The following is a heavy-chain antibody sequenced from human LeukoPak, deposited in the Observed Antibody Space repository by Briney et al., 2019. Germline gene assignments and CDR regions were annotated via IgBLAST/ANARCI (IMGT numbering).Heavy chain of an antibody. CDR3: VKAVGAKGDYYYYYGMDV. D-gene: IGHD1-26*01. CDR2: ISSNGGST. J-gene: IGHJ6*02. CDR1: GFTFSSYA. V-gene: IGHV3-64D*09. Sequence: QPGGSLRLSCSASGFTFSSYAMHWVRQAPGKGLEYVSAISSNGGSTYYADSVKGRFTISRDNSKNTLYLQMSSLRAEGTAVYYCVKAVGAKGDYYYYYGMDVWGQGTTVTVSS.